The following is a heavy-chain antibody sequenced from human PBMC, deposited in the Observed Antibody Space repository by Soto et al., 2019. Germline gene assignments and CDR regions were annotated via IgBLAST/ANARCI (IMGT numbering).Heavy chain of an antibody. CDR2: IYYSGST. CDR3: ARDPARYGSGGSCSGTNWFDP. D-gene: IGHD2-15*01. CDR1: GGSISSGDYY. V-gene: IGHV4-30-4*01. J-gene: IGHJ5*02. Sequence: QVQLQESGPGLVKPSQTLSLTCTVSGGSISSGDYYWSWIRQPPGKGLEWVGYIYYSGSTYYTPSLKSRVTISVDTSKNQFPLKLSSVTAADTAVYYCARDPARYGSGGSCSGTNWFDPWGQGTLVTVSS.